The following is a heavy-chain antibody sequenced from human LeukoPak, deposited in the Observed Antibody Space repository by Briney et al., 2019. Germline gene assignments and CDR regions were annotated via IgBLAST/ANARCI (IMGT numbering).Heavy chain of an antibody. CDR2: ISSTGGTT. CDR3: AQGTLVRGPGRNYYSMDV. D-gene: IGHD3-10*01. Sequence: PGGSLRLSCAASGFTFSDYGMSWVRQAPGKGLEWISSISSTGGTTYYADSVKGRFTISRDNSKNTLYLQMNSLRVEDTAVYYCAQGTLVRGPGRNYYSMDVWGKGTTVTVSS. V-gene: IGHV3-23*01. J-gene: IGHJ6*03. CDR1: GFTFSDYG.